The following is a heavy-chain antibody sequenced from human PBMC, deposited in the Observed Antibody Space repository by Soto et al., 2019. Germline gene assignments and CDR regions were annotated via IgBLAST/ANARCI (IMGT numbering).Heavy chain of an antibody. CDR2: IYYNGTT. D-gene: IGHD1-1*01. CDR3: KGLISLTLTSLTAPDTAVYYCASHSGVAALGGLDH. V-gene: IGHV4-59*01. CDR1: GGSFTSDY. J-gene: IGHJ4*02. Sequence: QVQLQESGPGLVKPSETLSLTCTVSGGSFTSDYWSWIRQPPGMGLQWIGYIYYNGTTNYNPYVIGRPSHSSVIYNGTTNTNPTHQSPLTLSQPTAKGLISLTLTSLTAPDTAVYYCASHSGVAALGGLDHWGQGTLVTVSS.